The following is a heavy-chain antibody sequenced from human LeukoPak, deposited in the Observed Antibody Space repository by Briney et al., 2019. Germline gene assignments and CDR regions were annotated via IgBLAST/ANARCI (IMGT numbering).Heavy chain of an antibody. CDR2: IRYDGSNK. CDR3: ARGPSGYHNT. Sequence: GGSLRLSCAASGFTFSSYGMHWVRQAPGKGLEWVAFIRYDGSNKYYADSVKGQFTISRDNSKNTLYLQMNSLRAEDTAVYYCARGPSGYHNTGGQGTLVTVSS. J-gene: IGHJ4*02. CDR1: GFTFSSYG. V-gene: IGHV3-30*02. D-gene: IGHD5-12*01.